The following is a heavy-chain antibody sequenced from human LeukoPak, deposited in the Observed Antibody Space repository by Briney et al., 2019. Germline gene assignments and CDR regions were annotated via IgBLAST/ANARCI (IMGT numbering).Heavy chain of an antibody. J-gene: IGHJ4*02. CDR1: GGSFSGYY. D-gene: IGHD6-19*01. Sequence: SETLSLTCAVYGGSFSGYYWSWIRQPPGKGLEWIGEINHSGSTNYNPSLKSRVTISVDTSKNQFSLKLSSVAAADTAVYYCARGFGYSSGIDYWGQGTLVTVSS. V-gene: IGHV4-34*01. CDR3: ARGFGYSSGIDY. CDR2: INHSGST.